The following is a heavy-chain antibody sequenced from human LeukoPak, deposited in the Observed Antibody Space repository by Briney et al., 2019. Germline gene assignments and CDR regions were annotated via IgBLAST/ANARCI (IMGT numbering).Heavy chain of an antibody. J-gene: IGHJ6*02. D-gene: IGHD4-17*01. CDR3: AKAQTMTMVTTVFYYGMDV. CDR2: ITPSDGST. V-gene: IGHV3-23*01. CDR1: VFIFRSFA. Sequence: AGSLRLSCAASVFIFRSFAMSWVRQAPGKGLGWVSVITPSDGSTYYSDAVRGRFTISRDNSKNTMYLQMNSLRAEDTAVYYCAKAQTMTMVTTVFYYGMDVWGQGTTVIVSS.